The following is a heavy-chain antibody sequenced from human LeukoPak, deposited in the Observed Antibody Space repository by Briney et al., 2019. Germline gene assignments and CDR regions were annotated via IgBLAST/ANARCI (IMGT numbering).Heavy chain of an antibody. Sequence: PGGSLRLSCAASGITFSSYAMSWVRQAPGKGLEWVSVISGSGGSTYYEDSVKGRFTISRDNSKNTLYLQMNSLRAEDTAVYYCAKFGWGGYGVDVWGQGTTVTVSS. CDR3: AKFGWGGYGVDV. V-gene: IGHV3-23*01. J-gene: IGHJ6*02. D-gene: IGHD3-10*01. CDR2: ISGSGGST. CDR1: GITFSSYA.